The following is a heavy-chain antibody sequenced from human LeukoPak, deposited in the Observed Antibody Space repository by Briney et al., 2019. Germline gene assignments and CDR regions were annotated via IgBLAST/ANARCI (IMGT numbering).Heavy chain of an antibody. CDR1: GFTFSSYA. Sequence: PGASLRLSCAASGFTFSSYAMSWVRQAPGKGLEWVSAISGSGGSTYYADSVKGRFTISRDNSKNTLYLQMNSLRAEDTAVYYCAKEIIGSSSWYSPAFDIWGQGTMVNVSS. CDR2: ISGSGGST. V-gene: IGHV3-23*01. CDR3: AKEIIGSSSWYSPAFDI. D-gene: IGHD6-13*01. J-gene: IGHJ3*02.